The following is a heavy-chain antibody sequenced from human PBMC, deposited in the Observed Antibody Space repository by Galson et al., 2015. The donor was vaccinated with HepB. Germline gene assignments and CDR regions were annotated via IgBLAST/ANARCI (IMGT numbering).Heavy chain of an antibody. V-gene: IGHV3-21*01. D-gene: IGHD3-10*01. Sequence: SLRLSCAASGFTFSSYTMNWVRQAPGKGLEWVSSISRNSIYIYNTDSVKGRFTIYRDNAKNSLYLQINSLRAEDTAVYYCARVGDAYYFGSGSYELVYWGQGTLVTVSS. CDR3: ARVGDAYYFGSGSYELVY. CDR2: ISRNSIYI. J-gene: IGHJ4*02. CDR1: GFTFSSYT.